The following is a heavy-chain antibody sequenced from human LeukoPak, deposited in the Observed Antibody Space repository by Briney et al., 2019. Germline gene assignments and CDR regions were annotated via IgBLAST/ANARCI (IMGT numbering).Heavy chain of an antibody. D-gene: IGHD3-3*01. J-gene: IGHJ5*02. CDR2: INHSGST. V-gene: IGHV4-34*01. CDR1: GGSFSGYY. Sequence: KPSETLSLTCAVYGGSFSGYYWSWIRQPPGKGLEWIGEINHSGSTYYNPSLKSRVTISVDTSKNQFSLKLSSVTAADTAVYYCARRGFLEWLYNHWGQGTLVTVSS. CDR3: ARRGFLEWLYNH.